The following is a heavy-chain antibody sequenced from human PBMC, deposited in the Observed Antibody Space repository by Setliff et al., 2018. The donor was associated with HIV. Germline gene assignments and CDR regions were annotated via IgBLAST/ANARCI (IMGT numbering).Heavy chain of an antibody. CDR2: IWYDGSNK. D-gene: IGHD1-20*01. Sequence: GGSLRLSCSASGFTFSSYGMHWVRQAPGKGLEWVAVIWYDGSNKYYANSVKGRFTISRDNAKDSLYLQMNSLRAEDTAVYYCANQYNNGRFEYWGQGTLVTVSS. J-gene: IGHJ4*02. CDR3: ANQYNNGRFEY. CDR1: GFTFSSYG. V-gene: IGHV3-33*03.